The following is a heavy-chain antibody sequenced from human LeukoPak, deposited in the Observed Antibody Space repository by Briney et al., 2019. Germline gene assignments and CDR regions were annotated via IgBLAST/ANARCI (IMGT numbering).Heavy chain of an antibody. J-gene: IGHJ5*02. V-gene: IGHV4-59*01. CDR1: GGSINSYY. CDR2: IYNSGNT. Sequence: PSETLSLTCTVSGGSINSYYWTWIRQPPGKGLEWIGNIYNSGNTNYNPSLKSRVTISVDTSKNQFSLKLDSVTAADTAVYYCARESGSYLWRSWLNPWGQGTLVTVSS. D-gene: IGHD3-16*01. CDR3: ARESGSYLWRSWLNP.